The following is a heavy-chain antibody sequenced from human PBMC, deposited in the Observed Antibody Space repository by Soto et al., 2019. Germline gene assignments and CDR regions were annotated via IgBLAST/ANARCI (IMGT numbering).Heavy chain of an antibody. D-gene: IGHD2-2*01. CDR1: GGSISSGGYY. J-gene: IGHJ4*02. CDR3: ARRLKHPSAAMGDYFDY. CDR2: IYYSGST. V-gene: IGHV4-31*03. Sequence: SETLSLTCTVSGGSISSGGYYWSWIRQHPGNGLEWIGYIYYSGSTYYNPSLKSRVTISVDTSKNQFSLKLSSVTAADTAVYYCARRLKHPSAAMGDYFDYWGQGTLVTVSS.